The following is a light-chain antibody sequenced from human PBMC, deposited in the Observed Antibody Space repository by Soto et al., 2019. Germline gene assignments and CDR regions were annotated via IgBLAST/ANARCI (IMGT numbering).Light chain of an antibody. CDR3: QVWDTSSTDHPLYV. V-gene: IGLV3-21*04. CDR1: NNESRS. J-gene: IGLJ1*01. Sequence: SYELTQPPSVSVAPGHTATITCGGDNNESRSVHWYQQKPGQAPVLVIYYDSDRPSGIPERFSGSNSGNTATLTISRVEAGDEADYYCQVWDTSSTDHPLYVFGTGTKVTV. CDR2: YDS.